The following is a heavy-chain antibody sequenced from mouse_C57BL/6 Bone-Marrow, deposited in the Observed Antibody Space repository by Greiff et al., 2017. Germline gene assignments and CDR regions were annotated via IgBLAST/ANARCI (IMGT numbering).Heavy chain of an antibody. CDR2: IEPENGDT. Sequence: VQLQQSGAELVRPGASVKLSCTASGFNIKDDYMHWVKQRPEQGLEWIGWIEPENGDTEYASKFQGKATITADTSSNTAYLQLSSLTSEDTAVYYCTHSIGGFDYWGQGTTLTVSS. J-gene: IGHJ2*01. CDR1: GFNIKDDY. V-gene: IGHV14-4*01. D-gene: IGHD2-10*02. CDR3: THSIGGFDY.